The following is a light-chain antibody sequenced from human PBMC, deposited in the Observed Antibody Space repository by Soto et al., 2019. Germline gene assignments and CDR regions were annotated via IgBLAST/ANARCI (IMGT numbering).Light chain of an antibody. J-gene: IGLJ1*01. Sequence: QSVLTQPPSVSAAPGQKVTISCSGSSSNIGNNYVSWYQQLPGTAPKLLIYENNKRPSGIPDRFSGSKSGTSATLGITGLQTGDEADYYCGTWDSSLSASYVFGTGTKLNVL. CDR1: SSNIGNNY. CDR2: ENN. CDR3: GTWDSSLSASYV. V-gene: IGLV1-51*02.